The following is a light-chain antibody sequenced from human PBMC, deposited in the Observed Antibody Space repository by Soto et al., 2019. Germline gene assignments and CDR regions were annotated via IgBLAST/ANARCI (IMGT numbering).Light chain of an antibody. CDR2: EVS. CDR3: SSYTISSTYV. J-gene: IGLJ1*01. CDR1: SSDIGGCTY. V-gene: IGLV2-14*01. Sequence: QSALTQPASVSGSPGQSITISCTGTSSDIGGCTYVSWYQQHPGKAPKLLIYEVSNRPSGVSNRFSGSKSDNTASLTISGLQAEDEADYYCSSYTISSTYVFGTGTKVTVL.